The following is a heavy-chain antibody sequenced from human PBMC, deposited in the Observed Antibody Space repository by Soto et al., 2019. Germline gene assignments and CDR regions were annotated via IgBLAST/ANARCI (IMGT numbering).Heavy chain of an antibody. CDR2: ILYDESDK. Sequence: QVQLVESGGGVVQPGRSLRLSCVASGFTFSNHAMHWVRQAPGKGLEWVAVILYDESDKYYGDSLNGRVTISRDNSKNMVYLQMNGRRAEDTAVYYCASRIAVGGTGFDYWGQGTLVTVSS. D-gene: IGHD6-19*01. V-gene: IGHV3-30-3*01. CDR1: GFTFSNHA. J-gene: IGHJ4*02. CDR3: ASRIAVGGTGFDY.